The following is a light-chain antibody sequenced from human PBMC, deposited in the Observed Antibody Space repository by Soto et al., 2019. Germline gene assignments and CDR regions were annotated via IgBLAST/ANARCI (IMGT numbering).Light chain of an antibody. Sequence: EIVTTQSPDTLSVSPGERATLSCRASQSVSDRVVWYQQKSGQAPSLLIYAASTRAAGVPARFSGSGSGTEFTLTISSLQSEDFAVYFCQQYADWPKTFGQGTKVDIK. CDR3: QQYADWPKT. CDR2: AAS. J-gene: IGKJ1*01. CDR1: QSVSDR. V-gene: IGKV3-15*01.